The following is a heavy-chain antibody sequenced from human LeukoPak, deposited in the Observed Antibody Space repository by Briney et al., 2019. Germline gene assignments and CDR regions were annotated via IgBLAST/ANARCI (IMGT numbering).Heavy chain of an antibody. J-gene: IGHJ4*02. CDR3: ARTRVGATDYYFDY. Sequence: SVKVSCKASGGTFSSYAISWVRQAPGQGPECMGGIIPIFGSANYAQKFQGRVTITADESTSTAYMELSSLRSEDTAVYYCARTRVGATDYYFDYWGQGTLVTVSS. CDR2: IIPIFGSA. D-gene: IGHD1-26*01. CDR1: GGTFSSYA. V-gene: IGHV1-69*13.